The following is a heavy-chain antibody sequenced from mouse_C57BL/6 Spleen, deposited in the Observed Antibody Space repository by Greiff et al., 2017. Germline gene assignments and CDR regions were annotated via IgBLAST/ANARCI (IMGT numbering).Heavy chain of an antibody. CDR1: GYAFTNYL. CDR3: ARHGSSYSWFAY. CDR2: INPGSGGT. Sequence: LEESGAELVRPGTSVKVSCKASGYAFTNYLIEWVKQRPGQGLEWIGVINPGSGGTNYNEKFKGKATLTADKSSSTAYMQLSSLTSEDSAVYFCARHGSSYSWFAYWGQGTLVTVSA. V-gene: IGHV1-54*01. D-gene: IGHD1-1*01. J-gene: IGHJ3*01.